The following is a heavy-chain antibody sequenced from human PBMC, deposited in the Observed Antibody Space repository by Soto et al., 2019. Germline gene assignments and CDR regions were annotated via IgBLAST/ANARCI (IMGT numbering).Heavy chain of an antibody. CDR3: ARVGIAAAATKPYNWFDP. Sequence: LSLTCAVYGGSFSGCYWSWIRQPPGKGLEWIGEINHSGSTNYNPSLKSRVTIPVDTSKNQFPLKLSSVTAADTAVYYCARVGIAAAATKPYNWFDPWGQGTLVTVSS. V-gene: IGHV4-34*01. J-gene: IGHJ5*02. CDR2: INHSGST. CDR1: GGSFSGCY. D-gene: IGHD6-13*01.